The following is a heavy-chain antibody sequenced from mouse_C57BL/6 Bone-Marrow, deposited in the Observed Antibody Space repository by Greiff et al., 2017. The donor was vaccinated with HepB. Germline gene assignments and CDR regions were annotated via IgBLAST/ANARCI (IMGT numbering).Heavy chain of an antibody. CDR3: TRYDGAWFAY. J-gene: IGHJ3*01. CDR2: IRLKSDNYAT. V-gene: IGHV6-3*01. D-gene: IGHD2-3*01. Sequence: EVKLMESGGGLVQPGGSMKLSCVASGFTFSNYWMNWVRQSPEKGLEWVAQIRLKSDNYATHYAESVKGRFTISRDDSKSSVYLQMNNLRAEDTEIYYCTRYDGAWFAYWGQGTLVTVSA. CDR1: GFTFSNYW.